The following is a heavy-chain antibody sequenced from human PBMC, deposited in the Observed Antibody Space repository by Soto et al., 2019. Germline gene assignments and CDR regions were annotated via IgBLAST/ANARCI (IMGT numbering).Heavy chain of an antibody. CDR3: ATTMYYYDSSGYRKPYAFDI. D-gene: IGHD3-22*01. Sequence: ALVKVSCKVSGYTLTELSMHWVRQAPGKGLEWMGGFDPEDGETIYAQKFQGRVTMTEDTSTDTAYMELSSLRSEDTAVYYCATTMYYYDSSGYRKPYAFDIWGQGTMVTVSS. CDR1: GYTLTELS. V-gene: IGHV1-24*01. CDR2: FDPEDGET. J-gene: IGHJ3*02.